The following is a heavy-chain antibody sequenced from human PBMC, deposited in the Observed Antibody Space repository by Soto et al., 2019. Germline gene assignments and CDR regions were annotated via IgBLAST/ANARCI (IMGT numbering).Heavy chain of an antibody. CDR2: ISYDGSNK. D-gene: IGHD3-22*01. V-gene: IGHV3-30-3*01. J-gene: IGHJ4*02. CDR1: GFSCSRYA. Sequence: SLRLSCAASGFSCSRYAMHWDRQAPGKGLEWVAVISYDGSNKYYADSVKGRFTISRDNSKKSLYLQMNSLRAEDTAVYYCTRGDTMIVVDHDYWGQGTLVTVSS. CDR3: TRGDTMIVVDHDY.